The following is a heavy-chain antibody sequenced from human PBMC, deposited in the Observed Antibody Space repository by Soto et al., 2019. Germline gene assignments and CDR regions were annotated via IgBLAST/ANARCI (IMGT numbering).Heavy chain of an antibody. J-gene: IGHJ6*02. Sequence: GESLKISCKGSGYSFTSYWIGWVRQMPGKGLEWMGIIYPGDSDTRYSPSFQGQVTISADKSISTAYLQWSSLKASDTAMYYCARADCSSTSCYPVYYGMDVWGQGTTVTVSS. CDR2: IYPGDSDT. D-gene: IGHD2-2*01. CDR3: ARADCSSTSCYPVYYGMDV. V-gene: IGHV5-51*01. CDR1: GYSFTSYW.